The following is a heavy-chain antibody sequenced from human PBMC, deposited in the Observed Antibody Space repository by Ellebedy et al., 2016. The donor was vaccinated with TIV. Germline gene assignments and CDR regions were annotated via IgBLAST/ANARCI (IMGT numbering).Heavy chain of an antibody. CDR1: GFTFSDYY. D-gene: IGHD6-19*01. J-gene: IGHJ4*02. CDR2: ISSSSSYT. CDR3: ARDDAFSSGWYAG. Sequence: GGSLRLSXAASGFTFSDYYMSWIRQAPGKGLEWVSYISSSSSYTNYADSVKGRFTISRDNAKNSLYLQMNSLRAEDTAVYYCARDDAFSSGWYAGWGQGTLVTVSS. V-gene: IGHV3-11*05.